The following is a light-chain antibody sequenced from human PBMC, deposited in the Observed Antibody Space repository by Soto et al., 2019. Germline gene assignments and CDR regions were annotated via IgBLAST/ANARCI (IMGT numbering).Light chain of an antibody. J-gene: IGKJ2*03. CDR2: GAS. CDR1: QSLRSSY. CDR3: QQHGTSPYS. V-gene: IGKV3-20*01. Sequence: PGQRATLSCWASQSLRSSYLAWYQRKPGQAPRLLMFGASRTATGIPDRFNGSGSGTDFILTISRLEPEDVAVYYCQQHGTSPYSFGQGTVLEIK.